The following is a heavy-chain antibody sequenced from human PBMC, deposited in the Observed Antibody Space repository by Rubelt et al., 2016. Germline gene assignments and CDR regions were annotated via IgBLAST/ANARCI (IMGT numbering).Heavy chain of an antibody. CDR3: ARVSGATVVTQGWFDP. CDR1: GGSFSGYY. Sequence: QVQLQQWGAGLLKPSETLSLTCAVYGGSFSGYYWSWIRQPPGKGLEWIGEINHSGSTNYNPALKSRVTCSVDTSKNQFSLKLSAVTAADTAVYYCARVSGATVVTQGWFDPWGQGTLVTVSS. D-gene: IGHD4-23*01. J-gene: IGHJ5*02. CDR2: INHSGST. V-gene: IGHV4-34*01.